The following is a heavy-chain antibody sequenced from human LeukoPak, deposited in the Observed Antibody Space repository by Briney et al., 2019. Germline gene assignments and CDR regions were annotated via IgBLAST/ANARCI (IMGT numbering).Heavy chain of an antibody. CDR3: AKGRRTTYYYYYYMDV. V-gene: IGHV4-34*01. Sequence: SETLSLTCAVYGGSFSGYYWSWIRQPPGKGLEWIGEINHSGSTNYNPSLKSRVTISVDTSKNQFSPKLSSVTAADTAVYYCAKGRRTTYYYYYYMDVWGKGTTVTVSS. D-gene: IGHD4-11*01. CDR2: INHSGST. CDR1: GGSFSGYY. J-gene: IGHJ6*03.